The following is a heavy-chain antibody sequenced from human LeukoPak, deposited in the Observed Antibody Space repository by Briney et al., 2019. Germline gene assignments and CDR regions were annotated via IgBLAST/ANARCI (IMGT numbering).Heavy chain of an antibody. Sequence: GRSLRLSCAASGFTFSAYGMHWVRQAPGKGLEWVAIISYDGSNKYYPDSVKGRFTISRDDSKNTLYLQMNSLRTEDTAVYYCAKELTRPNRPVAGLNYWGQGTLVTVSA. CDR1: GFTFSAYG. CDR2: ISYDGSNK. D-gene: IGHD6-19*01. J-gene: IGHJ4*02. CDR3: AKELTRPNRPVAGLNY. V-gene: IGHV3-30*18.